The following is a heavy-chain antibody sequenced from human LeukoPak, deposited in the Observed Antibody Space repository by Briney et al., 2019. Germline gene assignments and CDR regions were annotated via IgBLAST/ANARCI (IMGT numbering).Heavy chain of an antibody. Sequence: GGSLRLSCAASGFTSSSYWMSWVRHAPGKGLEWVANIKQDGSEKYYVDSVKGRFTTSRDNAKKSLYLQMNSLRAEDTAVYYCARDPQSWDYFDYWGQGTLVTVSS. V-gene: IGHV3-7*05. CDR1: GFTSSSYW. CDR2: IKQDGSEK. J-gene: IGHJ4*02. CDR3: ARDPQSWDYFDY. D-gene: IGHD1-26*01.